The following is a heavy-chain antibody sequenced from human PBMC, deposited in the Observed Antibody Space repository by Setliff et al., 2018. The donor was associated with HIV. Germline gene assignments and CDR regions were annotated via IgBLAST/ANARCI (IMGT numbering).Heavy chain of an antibody. V-gene: IGHV1-3*01. CDR1: GYTFTNYG. CDR3: ARGVNTAKVEDF. D-gene: IGHD2-15*01. Sequence: ASVKVSCKTSGYTFTNYGISWVRQAPGQRLEWMGWINGGNGKTKYSQKFQGRVTFTRDTSTTTAYMEVSSLRSEDTAVYYCARGVNTAKVEDFWGQGTLVTVSS. J-gene: IGHJ4*02. CDR2: INGGNGKT.